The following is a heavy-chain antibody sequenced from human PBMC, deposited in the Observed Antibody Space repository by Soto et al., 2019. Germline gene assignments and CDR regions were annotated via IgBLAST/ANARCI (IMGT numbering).Heavy chain of an antibody. J-gene: IGHJ4*02. V-gene: IGHV2-26*01. Sequence: QVTLKESGPVLVKPTETLTLTCAVSGFSPRDSKVGVGWIRQPPGKALEWLAHIFWNGEKSYSTSLERRLTISKDPSKGQVVLTMTNMDPVDTATYFCAHVRQWDGAHAYDVWGRGTLVTVSS. CDR1: GFSPRDSKVG. CDR3: AHVRQWDGAHAYDV. CDR2: IFWNGEK. D-gene: IGHD1-26*01.